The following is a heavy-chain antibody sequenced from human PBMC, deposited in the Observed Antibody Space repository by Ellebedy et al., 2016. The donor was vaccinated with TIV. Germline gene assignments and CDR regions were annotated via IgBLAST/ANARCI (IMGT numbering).Heavy chain of an antibody. CDR2: ISGSGDGT. CDR3: AKEVGVHGTPYFDF. V-gene: IGHV3-23*01. Sequence: PSETLSLTCAASGFSFSNYAMSWVRQAPGKGLEWVSGISGSGDGTYYADSVKGRFTISRDNSKNTVFLQMNNLRVEDTAIYYCAKEVGVHGTPYFDFWGQGTLVTVSS. CDR1: GFSFSNYA. D-gene: IGHD6-19*01. J-gene: IGHJ4*02.